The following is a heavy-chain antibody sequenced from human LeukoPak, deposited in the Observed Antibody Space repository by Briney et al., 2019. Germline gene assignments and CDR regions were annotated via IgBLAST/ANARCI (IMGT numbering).Heavy chain of an antibody. Sequence: GSLRLSCAASGFSFSSYEMNWVRQAPGKGLEWVANIKQDGSEKYYVDSVKGRFTISRDNAKNSVYLQMNILEAEDTAVYYCARDGDITLTGVIRGGDALDMWGRGTMVTVSS. J-gene: IGHJ3*02. V-gene: IGHV3-7*01. CDR3: ARDGDITLTGVIRGGDALDM. CDR2: IKQDGSEK. D-gene: IGHD3-10*01. CDR1: GFSFSSYE.